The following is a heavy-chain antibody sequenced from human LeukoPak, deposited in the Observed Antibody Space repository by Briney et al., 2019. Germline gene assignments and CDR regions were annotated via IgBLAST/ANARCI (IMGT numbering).Heavy chain of an antibody. CDR2: VSTNGDVT. Sequence: GGSLRLSCVASGLTFNSHSMSWVRQAPGMGLEWVSVVSTNGDVTFYADSVKGRFTISRDNSKNTLFLQMNSLRAEDTAVYDCAKLSLSGRSQSADYWGQGTLVTVSS. J-gene: IGHJ4*02. V-gene: IGHV3-23*01. D-gene: IGHD3-10*01. CDR1: GLTFNSHS. CDR3: AKLSLSGRSQSADY.